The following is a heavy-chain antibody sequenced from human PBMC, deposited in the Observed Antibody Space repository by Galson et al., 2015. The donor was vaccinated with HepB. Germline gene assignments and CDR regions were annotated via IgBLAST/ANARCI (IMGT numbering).Heavy chain of an antibody. CDR3: ARDYYTAMVMGEVDY. J-gene: IGHJ4*02. D-gene: IGHD5-18*01. Sequence: SLRLSCAASGFTFSSYSMNWVRQAPGKGLEWVSSISSSSSYIYYADSVKGRFTISRDNAKNSLYLQMNSLRAEDTAVYYCARDYYTAMVMGEVDYWGQGTLVTVSS. CDR2: ISSSSSYI. CDR1: GFTFSSYS. V-gene: IGHV3-21*01.